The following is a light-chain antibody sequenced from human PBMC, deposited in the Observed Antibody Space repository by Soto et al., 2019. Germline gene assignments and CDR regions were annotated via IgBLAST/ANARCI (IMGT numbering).Light chain of an antibody. Sequence: QSVLTQPPSASGSPGQSVTISCTGTSSDVGGYNYVSWYQQHPGKAPKLIISEVSNRPSGVSNRFSGSKSGNTASLTISGLQAEDEADYYCSSYTSSSSYVFGTGTKLTVL. J-gene: IGLJ1*01. CDR3: SSYTSSSSYV. CDR2: EVS. V-gene: IGLV2-14*01. CDR1: SSDVGGYNY.